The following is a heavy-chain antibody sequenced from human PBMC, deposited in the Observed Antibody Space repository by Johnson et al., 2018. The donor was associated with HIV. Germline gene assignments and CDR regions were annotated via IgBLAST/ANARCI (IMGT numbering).Heavy chain of an antibody. CDR1: GFTFSHAW. CDR3: TRGVSSEGGSV. CDR2: IKREADGGTR. D-gene: IGHD3-16*01. J-gene: IGHJ3*01. V-gene: IGHV3-15*02. Sequence: EVQLVESGGAFVKPGGSLRLSCVASGFTFSHAWMSWVRQAPGKGLEWVGRIKREADGGTRDYAAPVKGRITISRDDSKNTLFLQMNSLKTDDTAIYYCTRGVSSEGGSVWGHGTMVTVSS.